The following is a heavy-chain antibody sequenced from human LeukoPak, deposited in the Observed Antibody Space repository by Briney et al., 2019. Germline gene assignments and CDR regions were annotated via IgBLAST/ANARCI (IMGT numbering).Heavy chain of an antibody. J-gene: IGHJ4*02. CDR3: ATYSGVHHKTFDD. V-gene: IGHV3-9*01. CDR2: INWNSDSI. Sequence: GRSLRLSCAVSGFTFDDYAMHWVRHVPGKGLEWVSGINWNSDSIGYADSVKGRFTTSRDNAKNSLFLQMNSLRAEDTALYYCATYSGVHHKTFDDWGQGTLVTVSS. D-gene: IGHD1-26*01. CDR1: GFTFDDYA.